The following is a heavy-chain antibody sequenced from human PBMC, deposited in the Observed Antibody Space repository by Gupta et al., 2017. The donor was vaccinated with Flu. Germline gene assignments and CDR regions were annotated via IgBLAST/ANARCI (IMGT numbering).Heavy chain of an antibody. D-gene: IGHD3-22*01. CDR1: GYTFTGYY. V-gene: IGHV1-2*02. CDR2: INPNSGGT. CDR3: ARGGYYYDSTVCYSLDF. Sequence: QVQLVQSGAEVKKPGASVKVSCKASGYTFTGYYIHWVRPAPGQGLEWMGWINPNSGGTNYAQKFQGRVTLTRDTSISTAYMELSRLRSDDTAVYYCARGGYYYDSTVCYSLDFWGQGTLVTVSS. J-gene: IGHJ4*02.